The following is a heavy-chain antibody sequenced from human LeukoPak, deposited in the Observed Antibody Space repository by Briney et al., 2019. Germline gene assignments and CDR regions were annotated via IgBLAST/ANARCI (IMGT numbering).Heavy chain of an antibody. V-gene: IGHV3-9*01. CDR3: ARGGGPYDSSGYYPN. J-gene: IGHJ4*02. D-gene: IGHD3-22*01. CDR2: ISWNSGSK. CDR1: GFTFDDYA. Sequence: GGSLRLSCAASGFTFDDYAMHWVRQAPGKGLEWVSGISWNSGSKGYADSVKGRFTISRDNAKNSLYLQMNSLRAEDTALYYCARGGGPYDSSGYYPNWGQGTLVTVSS.